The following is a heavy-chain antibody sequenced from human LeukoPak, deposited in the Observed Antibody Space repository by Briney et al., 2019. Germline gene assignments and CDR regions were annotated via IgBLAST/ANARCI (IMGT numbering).Heavy chain of an antibody. V-gene: IGHV3-7*03. J-gene: IGHJ5*02. Sequence: GGSLRLSCAASGFTFSTYWMSWVRQAPGKGLEWVAVIKQDGTEKYYVDSVKGRFTISRDNAKNSLYLQMNSLRAEDTAVYYCARVLREWLLFGWFDPWGQGTLVTVSS. CDR3: ARVLREWLLFGWFDP. D-gene: IGHD3-3*01. CDR1: GFTFSTYW. CDR2: IKQDGTEK.